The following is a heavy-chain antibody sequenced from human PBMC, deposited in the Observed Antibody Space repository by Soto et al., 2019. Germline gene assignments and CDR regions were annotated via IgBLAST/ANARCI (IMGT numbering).Heavy chain of an antibody. J-gene: IGHJ4*02. CDR3: ARRYSSSFDF. CDR1: GGSISSYY. D-gene: IGHD6-13*01. CDR2: TYYSGST. Sequence: SETLSLTCTVSGGSISSYYWSWIRQPPGKGLEWIGYTYYSGSTNYNPSLKSRVTISVDTSKNQFSLKLSSVTAADTAVYYCARRYSSSFDFWGQGTLVTVSS. V-gene: IGHV4-59*01.